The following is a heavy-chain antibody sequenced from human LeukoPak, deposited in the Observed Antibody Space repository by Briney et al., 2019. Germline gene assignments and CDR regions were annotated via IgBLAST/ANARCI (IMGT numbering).Heavy chain of an antibody. Sequence: SQTLSLTCAISGDSVSSNSAAWNWIRQSPSRGLEWLGRTYYRSKWYNDYAVSVKSRITINPDTSKNQFSLQLNSVTPEDTAVYYCAREDIVVVPAAIRGRVGEPQYYYYMDVWGKGTTVTVSS. CDR1: GDSVSSNSAA. CDR2: TYYRSKWYN. V-gene: IGHV6-1*01. D-gene: IGHD2-2*02. CDR3: AREDIVVVPAAIRGRVGEPQYYYYMDV. J-gene: IGHJ6*03.